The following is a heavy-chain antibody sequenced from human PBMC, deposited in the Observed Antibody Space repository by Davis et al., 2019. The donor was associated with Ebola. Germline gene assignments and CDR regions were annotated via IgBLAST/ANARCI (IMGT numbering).Heavy chain of an antibody. J-gene: IGHJ6*03. CDR3: ARGIGYQRPYYMDV. CDR1: GGSFRDYY. CDR2: IKHSGNT. V-gene: IGHV4-34*01. D-gene: IGHD2-2*01. Sequence: PSGTLSLTCAVYGGSFRDYYWSWFRQPPGQGLEWIGEIKHSGNTNYKASLKSRVSISVDTSKKQFSLRLISVTAADTAVYYCARGIGYQRPYYMDVWGNGTTVTVSS.